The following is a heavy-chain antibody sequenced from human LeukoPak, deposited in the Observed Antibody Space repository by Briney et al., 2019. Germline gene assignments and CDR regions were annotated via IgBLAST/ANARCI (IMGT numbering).Heavy chain of an antibody. CDR1: GFTFRNYA. CDR3: AKDARRSSGWYFFDH. D-gene: IGHD6-19*01. CDR2: ISGSTGTT. V-gene: IGHV3-23*01. Sequence: PGGSLRLSCAASGFTFRNYAMSWVRQAPGKGLEWVSVISGSTGTTYYADSVKGRFTISRDNSKNTLYMQMNSLRAEDTAVYYCAKDARRSSGWYFFDHWGQGTLVTVSS. J-gene: IGHJ4*02.